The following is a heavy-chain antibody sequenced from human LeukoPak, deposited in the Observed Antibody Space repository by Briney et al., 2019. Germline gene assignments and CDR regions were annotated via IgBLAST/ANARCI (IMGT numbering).Heavy chain of an antibody. J-gene: IGHJ5*02. CDR2: IYSDGST. D-gene: IGHD4-23*01. V-gene: IGHV3-53*01. CDR1: GFSVSSNY. CDR3: TRDRGSGGNSGVWFDP. Sequence: GGSLRLSCAASGFSVSSNYMSWVRQAPGKGLEWVSVIYSDGSTYYADSVKGRFTISRDNSKNTLYLQMNSLRAEDTASYYCTRDRGSGGNSGVWFDPWGQGTLVTVSS.